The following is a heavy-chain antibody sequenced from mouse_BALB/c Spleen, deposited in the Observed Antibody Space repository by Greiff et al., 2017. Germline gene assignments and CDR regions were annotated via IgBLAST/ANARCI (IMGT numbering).Heavy chain of an antibody. CDR2: IWSGGST. Sequence: VQLQQSGPGLVQPSQSLSITCTVSGFSLTSYGVHWVRQSPGKGLEWLGVIWSGGSTDYNAAFISRLSISKDNSKSQVFFKMNSLQANDTAIYYCARLGRDYAMDYWGQGTSVTVSS. V-gene: IGHV2-2*02. CDR3: ARLGRDYAMDY. J-gene: IGHJ4*01. D-gene: IGHD4-1*01. CDR1: GFSLTSYG.